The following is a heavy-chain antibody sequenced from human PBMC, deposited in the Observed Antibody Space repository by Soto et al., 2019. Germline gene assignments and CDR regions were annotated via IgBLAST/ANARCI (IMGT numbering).Heavy chain of an antibody. Sequence: GSLRLSCSASGFTFSKYGIHWVRQAPGKGLEYVSTISNNGSRIYYADSVKDRFTISRDNSKNAVYLQMSSLRPDDTAVYYCLSATYYYASGSYYKTLDSWGQGTLVTVSS. CDR1: GFTFSKYG. CDR2: ISNNGSRI. V-gene: IGHV3-64D*06. CDR3: LSATYYYASGSYYKTLDS. D-gene: IGHD3-10*01. J-gene: IGHJ4*02.